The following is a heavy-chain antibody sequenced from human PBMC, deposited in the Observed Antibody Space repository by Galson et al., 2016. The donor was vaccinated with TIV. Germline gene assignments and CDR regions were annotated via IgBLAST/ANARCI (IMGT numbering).Heavy chain of an antibody. CDR2: INPIFGTA. V-gene: IGHV1-69*06. CDR3: GRGRGYYFGSGSSYFDY. CDR1: GGTFSNFV. J-gene: IGHJ4*02. D-gene: IGHD3-10*01. Sequence: SVKVSCKASGGTFSNFVISWVRQAPGQGLEWMGSINPIFGTANYAQKFQGRVTITADTPTSTIYMELSSLRSEDMAVYYCGRGRGYYFGSGSSYFDYWGQGSLVTVSS.